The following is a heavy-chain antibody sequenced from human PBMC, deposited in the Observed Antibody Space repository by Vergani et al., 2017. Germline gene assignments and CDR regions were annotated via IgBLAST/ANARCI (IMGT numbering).Heavy chain of an antibody. CDR1: GYSISSGYY. CDR3: ASSTVMVDPFDI. J-gene: IGHJ3*02. D-gene: IGHD3-10*01. V-gene: IGHV4-38-2*01. Sequence: QVQLQESGPGLVKPSETLSLTCAVSGYSISSGYYWGWIRQPPGKGLEWIGSIYHSGSTYYNPSLKSRVTISVDTSKNQFSLKLSSVTAADTAVYYCASSTVMVDPFDIWGQGTMVTVSS. CDR2: IYHSGST.